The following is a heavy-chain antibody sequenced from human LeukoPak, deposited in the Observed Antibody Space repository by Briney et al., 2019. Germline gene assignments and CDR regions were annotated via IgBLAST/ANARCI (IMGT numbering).Heavy chain of an antibody. CDR1: GYTFTSYA. CDR2: INTNTGNP. CDR3: ARDGCRRPAASYYYYGMDV. J-gene: IGHJ6*04. Sequence: ASVKVSYKASGYTFTSYAMNWVRQAPGQGLEWMGWINTNTGNPTYAQGFTGRFVFSLDTSVSTAYLQICSLKAEDTAVYYCARDGCRRPAASYYYYGMDVWGKGTTVTVSS. V-gene: IGHV7-4-1*01. D-gene: IGHD2-2*01.